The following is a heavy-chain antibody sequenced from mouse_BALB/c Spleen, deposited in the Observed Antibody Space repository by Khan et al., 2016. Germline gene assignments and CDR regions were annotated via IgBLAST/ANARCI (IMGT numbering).Heavy chain of an antibody. D-gene: IGHD2-14*01. CDR2: IHYSGNT. CDR1: GYSITSGYS. J-gene: IGHJ4*01. CDR3: ARSDFYRYDDAMDY. V-gene: IGHV3-1*02. Sequence: EVQLQESGPDLVKPSQSLSLTCTVSGYSITSGYSWQWIRQFPGNELEWMGYIHYSGNTNYNPSLKSRISITRDTSKNQFFLQLNSVTTEDTATYFWARSDFYRYDDAMDYWGQGMSVTVSS.